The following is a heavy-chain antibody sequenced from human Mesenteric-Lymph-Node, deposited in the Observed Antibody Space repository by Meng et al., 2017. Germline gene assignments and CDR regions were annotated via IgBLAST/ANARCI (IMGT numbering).Heavy chain of an antibody. J-gene: IGHJ4*02. Sequence: QVQLKQWGAEVLKPSETLSLTCAVYGGPLSGYYWSWIRQPQGKGLEWMGEVYHNGVTKYSPSLRSRVVISIDTSKNQFSLNLRSVSAADAAMYYCARGGATPMIIKYWGPGTLVTVSS. CDR2: VYHNGVT. V-gene: IGHV4-34*02. CDR1: GGPLSGYY. D-gene: IGHD3-10*01. CDR3: ARGGATPMIIKY.